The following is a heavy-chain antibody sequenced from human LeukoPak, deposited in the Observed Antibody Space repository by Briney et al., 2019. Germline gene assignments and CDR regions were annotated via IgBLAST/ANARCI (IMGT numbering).Heavy chain of an antibody. D-gene: IGHD6-13*01. J-gene: IGHJ4*02. CDR1: GYTFTDYY. CDR2: INPNSGGT. CDR3: ARGGSSWYYFDY. Sequence: ASVKVSCKASGYTFTDYYMHWVRQAPGQGLEWMGRINPNSGGTNYAQKFQGRVTMTRDTSVSTAYMELSRLRSDDTAVYYCARGGSSWYYFDYWGQGTLFTVSS. V-gene: IGHV1-2*06.